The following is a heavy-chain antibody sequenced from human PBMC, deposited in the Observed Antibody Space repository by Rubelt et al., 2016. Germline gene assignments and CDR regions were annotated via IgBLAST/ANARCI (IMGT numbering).Heavy chain of an antibody. D-gene: IGHD2-2*01. CDR2: ISYDGSNK. V-gene: IGHV3-30*04. CDR3: AREITPADLD. CDR1: GFTFSSYA. J-gene: IGHJ4*02. Sequence: QVQLVESGGGVVQPGRSLRLSCAASGFTFSSYAMHWVRQAPGKGLEWVAVISYDGSNKYYADSVKGRFNISRDNSENTLYLQMSSLRAEDTAVYYCAREITPADLDWGQGTLVTVSS.